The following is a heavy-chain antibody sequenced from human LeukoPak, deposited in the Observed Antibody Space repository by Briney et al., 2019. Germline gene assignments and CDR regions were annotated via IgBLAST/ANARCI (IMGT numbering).Heavy chain of an antibody. CDR2: TVNDGSGA. J-gene: IGHJ4*02. D-gene: IGHD2-15*01. V-gene: IGHV3-74*01. CDR1: GFTFSSHW. CDR3: VRDCPHSGFNIDFDY. Sequence: PGGSLRLACAASGFTFSSHWMHWVRQAPGKGLVWISRTVNDGSGATYVDSVKGRFTTSRDNAKNTLFLQMNSLRAEDTAVYYCVRDCPHSGFNIDFDYWGQGTLVTVSS.